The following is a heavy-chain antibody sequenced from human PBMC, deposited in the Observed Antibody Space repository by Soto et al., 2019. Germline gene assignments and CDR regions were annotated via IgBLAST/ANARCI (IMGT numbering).Heavy chain of an antibody. Sequence: QVQLVQSGAEVKKPGSSVKVSCKASGGTFSTYAISWVRQAPGQGLKWMGGIIPVFVTPKYAQKFQGRVTITADESASTVYLELSSLRSEDTAVYYCARHWGFGTGYYFDFWGQGTLVTVSS. J-gene: IGHJ4*02. D-gene: IGHD3-10*01. CDR3: ARHWGFGTGYYFDF. CDR2: IIPVFVTP. V-gene: IGHV1-69*01. CDR1: GGTFSTYA.